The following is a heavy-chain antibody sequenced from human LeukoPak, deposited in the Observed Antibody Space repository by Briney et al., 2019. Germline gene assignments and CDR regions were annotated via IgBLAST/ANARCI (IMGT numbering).Heavy chain of an antibody. J-gene: IGHJ5*02. V-gene: IGHV3-30-3*01. D-gene: IGHD3-10*01. CDR2: ISYDGSNK. CDR3: ARSGTYGSGTWFDP. Sequence: QPGGSLRLSCAASGFTFSSYAMHWVRQAPGKGLEWVAVISYDGSNKYYADSVKGRFTISRDNSKNTLYLQMNSLRAEDTAVYYCARSGTYGSGTWFDPWGQGTLVTVSS. CDR1: GFTFSSYA.